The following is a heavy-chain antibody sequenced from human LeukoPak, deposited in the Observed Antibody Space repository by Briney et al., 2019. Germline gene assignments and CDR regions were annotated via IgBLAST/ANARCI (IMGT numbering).Heavy chain of an antibody. D-gene: IGHD6-13*01. Sequence: GGSLRLSCAASGFTLSSYVMSWVRQAPGKGLEWVSSISSSSSYISYADSLKGRFTISRENAKNSLYLQMNSLRAEDTAVYYCARDPGVAAALYYFDYWGQGTLVTVSS. CDR1: GFTLSSYV. CDR3: ARDPGVAAALYYFDY. CDR2: ISSSSSYI. V-gene: IGHV3-21*01. J-gene: IGHJ4*02.